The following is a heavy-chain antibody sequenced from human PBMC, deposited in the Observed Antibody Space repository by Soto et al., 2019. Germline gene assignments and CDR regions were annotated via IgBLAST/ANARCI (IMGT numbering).Heavy chain of an antibody. CDR3: ARDLRFLEWLPYTHFDY. D-gene: IGHD3-3*01. CDR2: IKQDGSEK. V-gene: IGHV3-7*03. J-gene: IGHJ4*02. CDR1: GFTFSSYW. Sequence: GGSLRLSCAASGFTFSSYWMSWVRQAPGKGLEWVANIKQDGSEKYYVDSVKGRFTISRDNAKNSLCLQMNSLRAEDTAVYYCARDLRFLEWLPYTHFDYWGQGTQVTVSS.